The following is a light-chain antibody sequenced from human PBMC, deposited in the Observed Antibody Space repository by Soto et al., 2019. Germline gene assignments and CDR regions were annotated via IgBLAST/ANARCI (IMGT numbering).Light chain of an antibody. CDR1: QSVGNN. J-gene: IGKJ3*01. V-gene: IGKV3-15*01. Sequence: EIVLTQSPATLSVFPGEKATLSCGASQSVGNNLAWYHQKPGQAPRPLIYGASTRATGVPARFSGSGSGTEFTLTISSLQSEDSAIYYCQQYSSWPFTFGPGTKVAIE. CDR3: QQYSSWPFT. CDR2: GAS.